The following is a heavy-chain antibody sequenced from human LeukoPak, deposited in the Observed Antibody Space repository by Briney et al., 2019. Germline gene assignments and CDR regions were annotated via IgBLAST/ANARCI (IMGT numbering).Heavy chain of an antibody. J-gene: IGHJ4*02. CDR1: GDSISNYY. Sequence: PSETLSLTCTVSGDSISNYYWSWIRQPPGKGLEWIGYIYYSGSTSYNPSLKSRVTISEDTSKNQFSLKLSSVNAADTAVYYCARSVVLYYFDYWGQGTLVTVSS. CDR3: ARSVVLYYFDY. V-gene: IGHV4-59*01. D-gene: IGHD2-2*01. CDR2: IYYSGST.